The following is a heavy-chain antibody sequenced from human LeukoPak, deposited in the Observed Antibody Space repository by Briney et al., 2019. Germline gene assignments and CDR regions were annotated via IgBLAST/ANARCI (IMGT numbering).Heavy chain of an antibody. D-gene: IGHD3-10*01. J-gene: IGHJ4*02. CDR3: ARDRITMVRGVSSH. V-gene: IGHV3-11*01. CDR2: ISSSGSTI. CDR1: GFTFSDYY. Sequence: PGGSLRLSCAASGFTFSDYYMSWIRQAPGKELEWVSYISSSGSTIYYADSVKGRFTISRDNAKNSLYLQMNSLRAEDTAVYYCARDRITMVRGVSSHWGQGTLVTVSS.